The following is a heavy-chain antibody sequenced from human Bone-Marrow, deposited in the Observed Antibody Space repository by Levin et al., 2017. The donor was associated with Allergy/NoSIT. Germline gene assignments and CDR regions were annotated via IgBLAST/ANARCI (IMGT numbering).Heavy chain of an antibody. D-gene: IGHD2-21*02. CDR1: GGSFSGYY. Sequence: SPTLSLTCAVYGGSFSGYYWSWIRQPPGKGLEWIGEINHSGSTNYNPSLKSRVTISVDTSKNQFSLKLSSVTAADTAVYYCASSQAYCGGDCSLYYFDYWGQGTLVTVSS. CDR2: INHSGST. J-gene: IGHJ4*02. CDR3: ASSQAYCGGDCSLYYFDY. V-gene: IGHV4-34*01.